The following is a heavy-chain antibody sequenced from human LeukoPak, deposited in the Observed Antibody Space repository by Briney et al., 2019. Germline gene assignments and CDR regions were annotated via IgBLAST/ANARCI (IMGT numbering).Heavy chain of an antibody. CDR1: GYTFTTYG. CDR3: ARDTGFYGDYGFDS. Sequence: GASVKVSCKASGYTFTTYGISWVRQAPGQGLEWMGWISGYNGNTNYAQKFQGRVTMTTDTSTTTAYMDVRSLRSDDTAVYYCARDTGFYGDYGFDSWGQGTLVTVSS. CDR2: ISGYNGNT. D-gene: IGHD4-17*01. V-gene: IGHV1-18*01. J-gene: IGHJ4*02.